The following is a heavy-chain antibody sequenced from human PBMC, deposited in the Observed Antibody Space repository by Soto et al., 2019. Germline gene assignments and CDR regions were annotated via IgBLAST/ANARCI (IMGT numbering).Heavy chain of an antibody. V-gene: IGHV2-5*02. CDR1: GFSLSTSGVG. CDR3: AHTVGLVVVTSEDEYFQH. D-gene: IGHD2-15*01. J-gene: IGHJ1*01. CDR2: IYWDDDK. Sequence: SGPTLVNPTQTLTLTCTFSGFSLSTSGVGVGWIRQPPGKALEWLAVIYWDDDKGYSPSLKNRLTITKDTSKNQVVLTMTSMDPVDTATYYCAHTVGLVVVTSEDEYFQHWGQGTQVTVSS.